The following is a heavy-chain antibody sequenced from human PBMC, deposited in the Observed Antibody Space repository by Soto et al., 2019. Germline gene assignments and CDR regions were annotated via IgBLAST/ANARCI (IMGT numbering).Heavy chain of an antibody. CDR2: IKQDGSEK. D-gene: IGHD3-16*02. J-gene: IGHJ4*02. Sequence: GGSLRLSCAASGFTFSSYWMSWVRQAPGKGLEWVANIKQDGSEKYYVDSVKGRFTISRDNAKNSLYLQMNSLRAEDTAVYYCARDGDDYVWGSYRSPFRSGPSRTFDYWGQGTLVTVSS. CDR1: GFTFSSYW. V-gene: IGHV3-7*01. CDR3: ARDGDDYVWGSYRSPFRSGPSRTFDY.